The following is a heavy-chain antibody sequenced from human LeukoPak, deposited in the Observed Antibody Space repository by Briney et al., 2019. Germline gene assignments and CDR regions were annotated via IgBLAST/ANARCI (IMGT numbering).Heavy chain of an antibody. CDR2: IYYSGST. J-gene: IGHJ6*02. CDR3: ARRRGYSYGYYYYGMDV. CDR1: GGSISNYY. D-gene: IGHD5-18*01. V-gene: IGHV4-59*08. Sequence: SETLSLTCAVYGGSISNYYWSWIRQPPGKGLEWIGYIYYSGSTNYNPSLKSRVTISVDTSKNQLSLILSSVTAADTAVYYCARRRGYSYGYYYYGMDVWGQGTTVTVSS.